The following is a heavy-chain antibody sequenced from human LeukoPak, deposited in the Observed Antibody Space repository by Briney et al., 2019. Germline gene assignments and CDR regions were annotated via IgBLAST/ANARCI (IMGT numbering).Heavy chain of an antibody. CDR1: GYTFTGYY. V-gene: IGHV1-69*05. D-gene: IGHD2-21*02. Sequence: ASVKVSCKASGYTFTGYYMHWVRQAPGQGLEWMGRIIPIFGTANYAQKFQGRVTITTDESTSTAYMELSSLRSEDTAVYYCAREGIVVVTDAFDIWGQGTMVTVSS. J-gene: IGHJ3*02. CDR2: IIPIFGTA. CDR3: AREGIVVVTDAFDI.